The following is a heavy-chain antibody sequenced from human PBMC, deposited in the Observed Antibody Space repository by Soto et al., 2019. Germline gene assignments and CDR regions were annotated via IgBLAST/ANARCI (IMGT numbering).Heavy chain of an antibody. D-gene: IGHD6-19*01. Sequence: QITLKESGPTLVKPTQTLTLTCTFSGFSLSSTRMAVGWIRQPPGKALEWLALIYWDDDKRYSPFLKSRLTIPKHTAKDTVVLTMSNMDPVDTARDYCAHIVVAGLGYYFDYWGQGTLVTVSS. CDR1: GFSLSSTRMA. CDR3: AHIVVAGLGYYFDY. CDR2: IYWDDDK. J-gene: IGHJ4*02. V-gene: IGHV2-5*02.